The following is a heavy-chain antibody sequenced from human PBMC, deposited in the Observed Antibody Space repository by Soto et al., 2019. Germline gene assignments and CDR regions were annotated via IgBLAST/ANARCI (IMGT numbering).Heavy chain of an antibody. CDR2: IKSKTDGGTT. V-gene: IGHV3-15*07. CDR3: TTTDPGYYYYGMDV. D-gene: IGHD4-4*01. J-gene: IGHJ6*02. Sequence: GGSLRLSCAASGFTFSNAWMNWVRQAPGKGLEWVGRIKSKTDGGTTDYAAPVKGRFTISRDDSKNTLYLQMNSLKTEDTAVYYCTTTDPGYYYYGMDVWGQGTTVTVSS. CDR1: GFTFSNAW.